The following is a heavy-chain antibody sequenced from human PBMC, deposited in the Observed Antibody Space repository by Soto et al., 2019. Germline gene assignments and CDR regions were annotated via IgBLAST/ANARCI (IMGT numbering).Heavy chain of an antibody. D-gene: IGHD3-3*01. CDR2: IYYSRST. V-gene: IGHV4-31*01. CDR1: GGSISSGGYY. CDR3: AATIFRVVRNNDDY. J-gene: IGHJ4*01. Sequence: QVQLQESGPGLVKPSQTLSLTCTVSGGSISSGGYYWSWIRQHPGKGLEWIGYIYYSRSTYYNPSPTSPVTISVDTSKTQVSLKLSSETAADTAVYYCAATIFRVVRNNDDYWGQGTLVTVSS.